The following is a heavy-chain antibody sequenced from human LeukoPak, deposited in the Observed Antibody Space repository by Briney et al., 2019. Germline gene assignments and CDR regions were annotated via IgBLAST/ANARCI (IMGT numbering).Heavy chain of an antibody. V-gene: IGHV1-46*01. J-gene: IGHJ6*03. CDR1: GYTFTSYY. CDR2: INPSGGST. D-gene: IGHD3-22*01. Sequence: ASVKVSCKASGYTFTSYYMHWVRQAPGQGLEWMGIINPSGGSTSYAQKFQGRVTMTRDTSTSTVYMELSSLRSEDTAVYYCARDYYDSSGYYHYYYYYYMDVWGKGTTVTISS. CDR3: ARDYYDSSGYYHYYYYYYMDV.